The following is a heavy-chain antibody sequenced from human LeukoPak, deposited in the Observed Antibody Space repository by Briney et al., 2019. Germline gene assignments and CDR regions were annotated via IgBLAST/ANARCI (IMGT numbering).Heavy chain of an antibody. D-gene: IGHD1-26*01. CDR1: GYSFTTYS. Sequence: GESLKISCKGSGYSFTTYSIGWVRQMPGKGLEWMGIIYPGDSDTRYSPSFQGQVTISADKSISTAYLQWSSLKASDTAMYYCAGLSYPRGWFDPWGREPWSPSP. V-gene: IGHV5-51*01. J-gene: IGHJ5*02. CDR3: AGLSYPRGWFDP. CDR2: IYPGDSDT.